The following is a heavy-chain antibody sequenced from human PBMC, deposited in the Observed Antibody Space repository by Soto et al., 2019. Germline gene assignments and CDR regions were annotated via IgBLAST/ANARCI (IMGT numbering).Heavy chain of an antibody. Sequence: QVQLQESGPGLVKPSETLSLTCTVSGGSISSYYWSWIRQPPGKGLEWIGYIYYSGSTNYNPSLKRRVTISVDTSKNQFSLKLSSVTAADPAVYYCARRYGVAFDIWGQGTMVTVSS. J-gene: IGHJ3*02. D-gene: IGHD3-10*01. CDR2: IYYSGST. CDR1: GGSISSYY. CDR3: ARRYGVAFDI. V-gene: IGHV4-59*08.